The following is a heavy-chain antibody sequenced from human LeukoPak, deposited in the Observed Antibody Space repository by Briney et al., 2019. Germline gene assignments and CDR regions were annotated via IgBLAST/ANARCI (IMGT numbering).Heavy chain of an antibody. J-gene: IGHJ4*02. V-gene: IGHV3-53*01. CDR1: GLSVSTNY. Sequence: GGSLRLSCAASGLSVSTNYMSWVRQAPGKGLEWVSVIYSSGSTDYADSVKGRFTISRDTSENTVYLQMNSLRADDTAVYYCARRQDDSPLGYWGQGTLVTLSS. CDR2: IYSSGST. CDR3: ARRQDDSPLGY. D-gene: IGHD3-9*01.